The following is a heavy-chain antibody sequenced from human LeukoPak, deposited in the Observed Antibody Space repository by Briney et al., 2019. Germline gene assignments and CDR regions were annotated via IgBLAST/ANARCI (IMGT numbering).Heavy chain of an antibody. V-gene: IGHV4-4*02. CDR2: MYHSGST. Sequence: SGTLSLTCAVSGGSISSSNWWSWVRPPPGKGLEWIGEMYHSGSTNYNPSLKSRVTISVDKSKNQFSLKLSSVTAADTAVYYCARHATVKKGALWYFDLWGRGTLVTVSS. CDR1: GGSISSSNW. CDR3: ARHATVKKGALWYFDL. J-gene: IGHJ2*01. D-gene: IGHD4-17*01.